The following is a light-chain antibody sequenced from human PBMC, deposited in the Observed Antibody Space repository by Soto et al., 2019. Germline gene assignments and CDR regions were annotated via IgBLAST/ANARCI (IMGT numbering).Light chain of an antibody. CDR1: SSDVGGYNY. V-gene: IGLV2-14*01. Sequence: QSALTQPASVSGAPGQSITISCTGTSSDVGGYNYVSWYQQHPGKAPKLMISDVSNRPSGVSNRFSGSKSGNTASLTISGLQAEDEADYYCSSYTSSSTTVVFGRGTKLTVL. J-gene: IGLJ2*01. CDR3: SSYTSSSTTVV. CDR2: DVS.